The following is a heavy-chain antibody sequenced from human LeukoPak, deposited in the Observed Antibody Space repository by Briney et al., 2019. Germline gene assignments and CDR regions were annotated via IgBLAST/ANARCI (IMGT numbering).Heavy chain of an antibody. CDR1: GGTFSSYA. Sequence: SAKVSCKASGGTFSSYAISWVRQAPRQGLEWMGGIIPIFGTANYAQKFQGRVTITADESTSTAYMELSSLRSEDTAVYYCARDRGVRGVIEGYFDYWGQGTLVTVSS. CDR2: IIPIFGTA. CDR3: ARDRGVRGVIEGYFDY. J-gene: IGHJ4*02. V-gene: IGHV1-69*13. D-gene: IGHD3-10*01.